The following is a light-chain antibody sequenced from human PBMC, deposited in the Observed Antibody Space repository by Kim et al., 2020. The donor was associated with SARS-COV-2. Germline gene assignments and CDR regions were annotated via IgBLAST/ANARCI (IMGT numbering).Light chain of an antibody. CDR2: DAS. J-gene: IGKJ5*01. CDR3: QQRHKWPPT. CDR1: QSVDNF. Sequence: PGERATLSCRADQSVDNFVAWYLQKPGQAPRLLIYDASIRATGIPPRFSGSGSGTDFTLTISSLESEDFAVYFCQQRHKWPPTFGQGTRLEIK. V-gene: IGKV3-11*01.